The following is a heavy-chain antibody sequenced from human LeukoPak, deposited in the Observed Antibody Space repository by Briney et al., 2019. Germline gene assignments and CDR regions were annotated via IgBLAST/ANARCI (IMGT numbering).Heavy chain of an antibody. Sequence: SETLSLTCTVSGGSISSSNYYWGWIRQPPGKGLEWIGSIYFSGSTYYNPSLKSPVTISVDTSKNQFSLRLNSVTAADTAVYYCVRHRYTSGWYAGFDYWGQGTLVTVSP. J-gene: IGHJ4*02. D-gene: IGHD6-19*01. CDR1: GGSISSSNYY. CDR2: IYFSGST. V-gene: IGHV4-39*01. CDR3: VRHRYTSGWYAGFDY.